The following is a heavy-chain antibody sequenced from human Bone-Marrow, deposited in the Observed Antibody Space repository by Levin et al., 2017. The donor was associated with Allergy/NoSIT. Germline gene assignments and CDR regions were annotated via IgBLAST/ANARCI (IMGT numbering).Heavy chain of an antibody. CDR3: AVFSLRYGTFEI. Sequence: SETLSLTCAVSGGSFGGYYWSWLRQPPGKGPEWIGEVSHRGSTTYNPSLKSRVTTLVDTSRNQFSVNLNPVTAADTAVYYCAVFSLRYGTFEIWGRGTMVTVSS. V-gene: IGHV4-34*01. D-gene: IGHD4-17*01. CDR1: GGSFGGYY. CDR2: VSHRGST. J-gene: IGHJ3*02.